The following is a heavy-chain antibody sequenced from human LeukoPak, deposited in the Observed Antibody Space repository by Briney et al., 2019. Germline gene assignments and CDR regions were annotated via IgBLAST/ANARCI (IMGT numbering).Heavy chain of an antibody. CDR1: GGSISSYY. CDR2: IYYSGST. V-gene: IGHV4-59*01. Sequence: SETLSLTCTVSGGSISSYYWSWIRQPPGKGLEWIGYIYYSGSTNYNPSLKSRVTISVDTSKNQFSLKLSSVTAADTAVYYCARGSYGDYLRNDYWGQGTLVTVSS. J-gene: IGHJ4*02. CDR3: ARGSYGDYLRNDY. D-gene: IGHD4-17*01.